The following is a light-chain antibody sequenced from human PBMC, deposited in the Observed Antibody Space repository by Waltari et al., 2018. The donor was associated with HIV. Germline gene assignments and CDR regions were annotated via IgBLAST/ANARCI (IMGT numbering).Light chain of an antibody. CDR3: HSYDSDNQI. J-gene: IGLJ2*01. V-gene: IGLV6-57*01. CDR2: DHS. CDR1: SGSIASNS. Sequence: NFMLTQPHSVSDSPGKTVTISCTRNSGSIASNSVPWYQRRPGISPTTVIFDHSQRPSGVSDRFSASIDTSSNSASLTIVGLKTEDEGDFFCHSYDSDNQIFGGGTKLTVL.